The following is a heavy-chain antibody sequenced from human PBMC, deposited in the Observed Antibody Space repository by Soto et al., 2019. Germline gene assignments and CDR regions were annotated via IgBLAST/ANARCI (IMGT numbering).Heavy chain of an antibody. D-gene: IGHD5-18*01. V-gene: IGHV1-18*04. CDR3: ARSGDRIQLWVSWFDP. Sequence: VSCKASGYAFTSHGIGWVRQSPVQGLEWMGWISIYSGNTYYVQKFQDRVNMTTDTSTSTAYMELRSLRSDDTAVYYCARSGDRIQLWVSWFDPWGQGAMVTVSS. J-gene: IGHJ5*02. CDR1: GYAFTSHG. CDR2: ISIYSGNT.